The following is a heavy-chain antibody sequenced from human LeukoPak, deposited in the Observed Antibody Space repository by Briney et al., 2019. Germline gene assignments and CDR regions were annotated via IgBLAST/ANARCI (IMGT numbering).Heavy chain of an antibody. CDR1: GYTFTSYY. V-gene: IGHV1-46*01. D-gene: IGHD3-10*01. J-gene: IGHJ4*02. CDR3: ARGITMVRGVIGPFDY. CDR2: INPSGGST. Sequence: GASVKVSCKASGYTFTSYYMHWVRQAPGQGLEWMGIINPSGGSTSHAQKFQGRVTMTRDTSTSTVYVELSSLRSEDTAVYYCARGITMVRGVIGPFDYWGQGTLVTVSS.